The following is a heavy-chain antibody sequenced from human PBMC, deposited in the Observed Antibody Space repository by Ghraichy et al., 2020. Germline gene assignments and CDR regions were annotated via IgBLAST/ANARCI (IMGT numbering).Heavy chain of an antibody. D-gene: IGHD3-22*01. V-gene: IGHV1-2*02. CDR2: INPNSGGT. CDR3: ARASMIPSGEPDFDY. J-gene: IGHJ4*02. CDR1: GYTFTGYY. Sequence: VSVKVSCKASGYTFTGYYMHWVRQAPGQGLEWMGWINPNSGGTNYAQKFQGRVTMTRDTSISTAYMELSRLRSDDTAVYYCARASMIPSGEPDFDYWGQGTLVTVSS.